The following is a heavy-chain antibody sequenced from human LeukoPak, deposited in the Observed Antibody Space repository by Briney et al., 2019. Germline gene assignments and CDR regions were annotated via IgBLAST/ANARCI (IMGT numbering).Heavy chain of an antibody. V-gene: IGHV1-69*05. J-gene: IGHJ4*02. CDR1: GGSFNSYA. CDR3: ARDTGIAVAGTRDFDY. Sequence: SVKVSCKASGGSFNSYAIIWVRQAPGQGLEWMGGIIPIFGTANYAQKLQGRVTMTTDTSTSTAYLELRSLRSDDTAVYYCARDTGIAVAGTRDFDYWGQGTLVTVSS. D-gene: IGHD6-13*01. CDR2: IIPIFGTA.